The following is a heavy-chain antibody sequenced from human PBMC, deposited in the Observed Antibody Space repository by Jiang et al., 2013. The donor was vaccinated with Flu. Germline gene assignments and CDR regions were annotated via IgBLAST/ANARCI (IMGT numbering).Heavy chain of an antibody. CDR2: IIPILGIA. CDR3: ARAGVAATPDYYYYGMDV. J-gene: IGHJ6*02. Sequence: GAEVKKPGSSVKVSCKASGGTFSSYAISWVRQAPGQGLEWMGRIIPILGIANYAQKFQGRVTITADKSTSTAYMELSSLRSEDTAVYYCARAGVAATPDYYYYGMDVWGQGTTVTV. D-gene: IGHD2-15*01. V-gene: IGHV1-69*04. CDR1: GGTFSSYA.